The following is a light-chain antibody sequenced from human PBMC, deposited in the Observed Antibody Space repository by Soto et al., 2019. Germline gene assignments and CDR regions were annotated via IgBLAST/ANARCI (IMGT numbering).Light chain of an antibody. Sequence: EIVLTQSPGTLSLSPGERATLSCRASQSVSSSYLAWYQQKPGQAPRLLIYGASSRATGIPDRFSGSGSGTVFTLTIIRLEPEDFAVYYCQQYGSSPRVTFGQGTKVEIK. CDR2: GAS. J-gene: IGKJ1*01. CDR3: QQYGSSPRVT. CDR1: QSVSSSY. V-gene: IGKV3-20*01.